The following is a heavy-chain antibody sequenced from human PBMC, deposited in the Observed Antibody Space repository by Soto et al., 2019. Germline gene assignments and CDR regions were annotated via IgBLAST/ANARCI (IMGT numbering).Heavy chain of an antibody. CDR1: GFTFSSYA. CDR3: ARELDY. V-gene: IGHV3-23*01. Sequence: GGSLRLSCAASGFTFSSYAMSWVRQAPGKGLEWVSAISGSGGSTYYADSVKGRFTISRDNSKNQFSLKLSSVTAADTAVYYCARELDYWGQGTLVTVSS. J-gene: IGHJ4*02. CDR2: ISGSGGST.